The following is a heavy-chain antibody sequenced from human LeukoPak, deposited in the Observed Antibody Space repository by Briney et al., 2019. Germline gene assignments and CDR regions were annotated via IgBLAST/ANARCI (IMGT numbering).Heavy chain of an antibody. CDR2: IIPILGIA. CDR3: ARVPTVTENWFDP. V-gene: IGHV1-69*04. CDR1: GGTFSSYA. D-gene: IGHD4-17*01. Sequence: ASVKVSCKASGGTFSSYAISWVRQAPGQGPEWMGRIIPILGIANYAQKFQGRVTITADKSTSTAYMELGSLRSEDTAVYYCARVPTVTENWFDPWGQGTLVTVSS. J-gene: IGHJ5*02.